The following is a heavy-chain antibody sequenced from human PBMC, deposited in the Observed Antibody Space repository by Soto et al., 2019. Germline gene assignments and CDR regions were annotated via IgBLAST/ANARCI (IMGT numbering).Heavy chain of an antibody. D-gene: IGHD2-15*01. Sequence: PSETLSLTCTVSGGSISSSSYYWGWIRQPPGKGLEWIGSIYYSGYTYYNPSLKSRVTISVDTSKNQFSLKLTSVTAVDTAVYYCARGGVVVAATLYYYYYGMDVWGQGTTVTVSS. J-gene: IGHJ6*02. CDR2: IYYSGYT. CDR3: ARGGVVVAATLYYYYYGMDV. CDR1: GGSISSSSYY. V-gene: IGHV4-39*07.